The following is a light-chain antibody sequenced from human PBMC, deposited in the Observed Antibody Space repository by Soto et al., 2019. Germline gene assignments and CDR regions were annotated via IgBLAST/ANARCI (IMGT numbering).Light chain of an antibody. J-gene: IGLJ1*01. CDR3: AGWDDSLSGYV. Sequence: QAVVTQPPSASGTPGQRVTSSCSGSSSNIGSNYVYWYQQLPGTAPKLLIYSNNQRPSGVPDRFSGSKSGTSASLAISGLRSEDEADYNCAGWDDSLSGYVFGTGTKLTVL. CDR1: SSNIGSNY. CDR2: SNN. V-gene: IGLV1-47*02.